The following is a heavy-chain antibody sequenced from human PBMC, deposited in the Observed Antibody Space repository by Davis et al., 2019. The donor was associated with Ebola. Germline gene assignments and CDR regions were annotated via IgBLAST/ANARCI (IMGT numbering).Heavy chain of an antibody. D-gene: IGHD2-21*02. V-gene: IGHV3-11*06. CDR3: ARVGVLTTTIRSYWYFDL. Sequence: GRFTISRDVAKNSLYLQMNSLRAGDTAVYYCARVGVLTTTIRSYWYFDLWGRGTLVTVSS. J-gene: IGHJ2*01.